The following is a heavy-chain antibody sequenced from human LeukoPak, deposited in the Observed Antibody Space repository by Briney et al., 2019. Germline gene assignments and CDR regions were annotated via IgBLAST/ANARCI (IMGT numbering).Heavy chain of an antibody. CDR3: ARGEHGSNCDC. V-gene: IGHV3-48*01. CDR1: GFTFSTYR. D-gene: IGHD2-15*01. CDR2: ISSSSSTI. Sequence: GGSLRLSCAASGFTFSTYRMNWVRQAPGKGLEWVSYISSSSSTIYYADSVKGRFTISRDIAKNSLYLQMNSLRAEDTAAYYCARGEHGSNCDCWGQGTLVTVSS. J-gene: IGHJ4*02.